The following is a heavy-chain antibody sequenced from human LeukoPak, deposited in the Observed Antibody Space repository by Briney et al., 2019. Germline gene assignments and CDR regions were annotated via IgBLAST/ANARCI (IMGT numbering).Heavy chain of an antibody. D-gene: IGHD6-13*01. Sequence: PSETLSLTCAVYGGSFSGYYWSWIRQPPGKGLEWIGEINHSGSTNYNPSLKSRVTISVDTSKNQFSLKLSSVTAANTAVYYCARGYSSSWYVGYFDYWGQGTLVTVSS. CDR2: INHSGST. V-gene: IGHV4-34*01. CDR1: GGSFSGYY. J-gene: IGHJ4*02. CDR3: ARGYSSSWYVGYFDY.